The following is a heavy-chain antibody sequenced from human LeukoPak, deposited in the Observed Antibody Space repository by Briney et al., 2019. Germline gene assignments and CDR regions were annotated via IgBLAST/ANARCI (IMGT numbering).Heavy chain of an antibody. CDR1: GGPISSYY. J-gene: IGHJ4*02. Sequence: SETLSLTCTVSGGPISSYYWSWIRQPPGKGLEWLGYIYSSGSTNYNPSLESRVTISVDTSKNQFSLKLSSVTAADTAVYYCARHYYHSSGSYSFDYWGQGTLVTVSS. D-gene: IGHD3-22*01. CDR2: IYSSGST. V-gene: IGHV4-59*01. CDR3: ARHYYHSSGSYSFDY.